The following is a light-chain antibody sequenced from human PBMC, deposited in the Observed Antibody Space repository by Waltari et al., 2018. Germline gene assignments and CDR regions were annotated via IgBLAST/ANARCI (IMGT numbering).Light chain of an antibody. V-gene: IGKV1-8*01. CDR3: QQYYSYPYT. J-gene: IGKJ2*01. Sequence: AIRITQSPSSLPASTGDRVTITCRASQGISSYLAWYQQKPGKAPKPLIYAASTLPSGVPSRFSGSGSGTDFTLTISCLQSEDFATYYCQQYYSYPYTFGQGTKLEIK. CDR1: QGISSY. CDR2: AAS.